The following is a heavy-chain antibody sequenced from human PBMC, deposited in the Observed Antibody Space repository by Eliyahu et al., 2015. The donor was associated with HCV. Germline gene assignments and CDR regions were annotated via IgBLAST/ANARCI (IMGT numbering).Heavy chain of an antibody. J-gene: IGHJ5*02. V-gene: IGHV4-39*01. CDR1: GGSXXSSSYY. CDR3: ARQLRCSQLKFRWFDP. CDR2: IYYSGXT. D-gene: IGHD1-1*01. Sequence: QLQLQESGPGLVKPSETLSLTCTVSGGSXXSSSYYWGWIRQPPGKGLEWIGSIYYSGXTYYNPSLKSRVTISVDTSKNQFSLKLSSVTAADTAVYYCARQLRCSQLKFRWFDPWGQGTLVTVSS.